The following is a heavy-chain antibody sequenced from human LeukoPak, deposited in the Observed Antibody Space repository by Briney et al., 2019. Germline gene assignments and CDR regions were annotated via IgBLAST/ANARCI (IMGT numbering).Heavy chain of an antibody. D-gene: IGHD6-19*01. V-gene: IGHV3-30*03. CDR1: GFTFSSYG. J-gene: IGHJ4*02. CDR3: ARDWGRRYSSGWYGDFDY. CDR2: ISYDGSDK. Sequence: GGPLRLSCAASGFTFSSYGMHWVRQAPGKGLEWVAVISYDGSDKYYADSVRGRFTISRDNSKNTLYLQMNSLRPEDTAVYYCARDWGRRYSSGWYGDFDYWGQGTLVTVSS.